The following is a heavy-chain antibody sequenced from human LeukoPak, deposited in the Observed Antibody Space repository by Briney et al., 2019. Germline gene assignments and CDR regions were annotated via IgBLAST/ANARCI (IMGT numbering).Heavy chain of an antibody. CDR1: GESFGGYY. J-gene: IGHJ4*02. Sequence: SETLSLTCAVSGESFGGYYWTWIRQPPGKGLEWIGEINHFGASNYNASLKSRVTLSVDTSKRQFSLQLTSLTVADTAVYYCARHHYGSGSYYIPRNPFDYWGQGALVTVSS. CDR2: INHFGAS. D-gene: IGHD3-10*01. V-gene: IGHV4-34*01. CDR3: ARHHYGSGSYYIPRNPFDY.